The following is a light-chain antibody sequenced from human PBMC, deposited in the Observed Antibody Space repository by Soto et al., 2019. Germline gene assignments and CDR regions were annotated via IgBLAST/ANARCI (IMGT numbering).Light chain of an antibody. Sequence: DFVMTQAPDSLAVSLGERATINCKSSQSVLYNSNNKNHLGWFQQKPGHPPKLLIYGASFRPSGVPDRFSGSGAGTDFTLTISSLHAEDAAVYYCQQYYSIPFTFGQATKLEI. CDR1: QSVLYNSNNKNH. J-gene: IGKJ2*01. V-gene: IGKV4-1*01. CDR2: GAS. CDR3: QQYYSIPFT.